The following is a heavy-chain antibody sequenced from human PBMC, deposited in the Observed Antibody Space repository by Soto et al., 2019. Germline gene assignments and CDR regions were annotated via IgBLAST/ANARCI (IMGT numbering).Heavy chain of an antibody. D-gene: IGHD2-2*01. CDR3: AKTSRGFVVVVPLDY. CDR1: GFTFSSYG. Sequence: HPGGSLRLSCAASGFTFSSYGMHWVRQAPGKGLEWVSAISGSGGSTYYADSVKGRFTISRDNSKNTLYLQMNSLRAEDTAVYYCAKTSRGFVVVVPLDYWGQGTLVTVPQ. J-gene: IGHJ4*02. V-gene: IGHV3-23*01. CDR2: ISGSGGST.